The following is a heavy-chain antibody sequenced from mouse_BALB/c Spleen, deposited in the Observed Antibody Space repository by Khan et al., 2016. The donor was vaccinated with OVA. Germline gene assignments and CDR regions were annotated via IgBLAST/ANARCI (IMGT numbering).Heavy chain of an antibody. V-gene: IGHV2-4-1*01. D-gene: IGHD1-1*02. CDR3: ARNSSMDDFTY. CDR2: IWSGGNT. CDR1: GFSLTTYG. Sequence: QVRLQQSGPGLLQPSQNLSITCTVSGFSLTTYGVHWVRQSPGKGLEWLGLIWSGGNTDYNAAFISRLSISKDNSKSQVFFKMISWQAADTAIYYCARNSSMDDFTYWGQGTLVTVSA. J-gene: IGHJ3*01.